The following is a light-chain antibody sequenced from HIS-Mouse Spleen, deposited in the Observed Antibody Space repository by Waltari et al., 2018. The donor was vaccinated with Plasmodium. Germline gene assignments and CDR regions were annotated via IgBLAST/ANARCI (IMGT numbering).Light chain of an antibody. CDR2: EDS. CDR1: ALPKKY. Sequence: SYELTQPPSVPVSPGQTARITCSGDALPKKYASWYQQKSGQAPVLVSYEDSEQPYGSSERFAGAMQGTMATLAISGAQVDDEADYYCYSTDSSGNHRVFGGGTKLTVL. J-gene: IGLJ3*02. V-gene: IGLV3-10*01. CDR3: YSTDSSGNHRV.